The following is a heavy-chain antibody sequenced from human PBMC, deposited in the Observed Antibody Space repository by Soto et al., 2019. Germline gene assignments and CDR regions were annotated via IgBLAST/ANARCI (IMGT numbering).Heavy chain of an antibody. D-gene: IGHD6-6*01. CDR1: GYRFTSYW. J-gene: IGHJ6*02. CDR2: IYPGDSET. CDR3: ARQYSSSSGYSYGVDV. V-gene: IGHV5-51*01. Sequence: GESLKISCKASGYRFTSYWIGWVRQMPGKGLEWMGIIYPGDSETRYSPSIQGQVTISADKSISTAYLQWSSLKASDTAMYYCARQYSSSSGYSYGVDVWGQGTTVTVSS.